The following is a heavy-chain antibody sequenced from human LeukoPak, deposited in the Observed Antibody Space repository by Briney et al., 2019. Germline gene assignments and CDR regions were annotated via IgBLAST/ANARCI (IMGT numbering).Heavy chain of an antibody. CDR3: ARERGGVFGVVNPFDY. CDR1: GYTFTSYG. Sequence: ASVKVSCKASGYTFTSYGISWVRQAPGQGLEWMGWISAYNGNTNYAQKLQGRVTMTTDTSTSTAYMELRSLRSDDTAVYYCARERGGVFGVVNPFDYWGQGTLVAVSS. V-gene: IGHV1-18*01. J-gene: IGHJ4*02. D-gene: IGHD3-3*01. CDR2: ISAYNGNT.